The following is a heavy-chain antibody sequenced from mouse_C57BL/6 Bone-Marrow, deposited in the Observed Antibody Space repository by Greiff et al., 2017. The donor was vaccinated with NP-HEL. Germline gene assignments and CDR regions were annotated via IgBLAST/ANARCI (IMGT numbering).Heavy chain of an antibody. D-gene: IGHD1-1*01. CDR2: INPDSSTI. V-gene: IGHV4-1*01. Sequence: EVKLMESGGGLVQPGGSLKLSCAASGIDFSRYWMSWVRRAPGKGLEWIGEINPDSSTINYAPSLKDKFIISRDNAKNTLYLQMSKVRSEDTALYYCARLIPALATKDYFDYWGQGTTLTVSS. J-gene: IGHJ2*01. CDR3: ARLIPALATKDYFDY. CDR1: GIDFSRYW.